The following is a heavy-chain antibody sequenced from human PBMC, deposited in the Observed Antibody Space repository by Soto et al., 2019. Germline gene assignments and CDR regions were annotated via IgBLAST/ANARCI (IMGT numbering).Heavy chain of an antibody. Sequence: EVQLLESGGGLVQPGGSLRLSCAASGFTFSSYAMSWVRQAPGKGLEWVSAISGSGDSTYYADSVKGRFTISRDNADSVMSRSTISRNNAKNTLYLKMTSLRVEDTAVYYCAKEGSTSARYYYYYMDVWGKGTTVTVFS. D-gene: IGHD2-2*01. CDR2: ISGSGDST. V-gene: IGHV3-23*01. CDR1: GFTFSSYA. CDR3: AKEGSTSARYYYYYMDV. J-gene: IGHJ6*03.